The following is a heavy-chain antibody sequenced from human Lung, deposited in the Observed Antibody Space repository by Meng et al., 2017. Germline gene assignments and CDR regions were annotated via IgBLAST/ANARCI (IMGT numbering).Heavy chain of an antibody. CDR3: ARGVDITVTKYHFDY. D-gene: IGHD4-17*01. CDR2: INSGSNYI. J-gene: IGHJ4*02. CDR1: GFTFSTYS. V-gene: IGHV3-21*01. Sequence: EVQRVESGGGRVKPGGCRRRAWAASGFTFSTYSMNWVRQAPGKGLAWVSSINSGSNYIYYAHSVKGRFTISRDSAKNSVYLQMNSLRAEDTAVYYCARGVDITVTKYHFDYWGQGILVTVSS.